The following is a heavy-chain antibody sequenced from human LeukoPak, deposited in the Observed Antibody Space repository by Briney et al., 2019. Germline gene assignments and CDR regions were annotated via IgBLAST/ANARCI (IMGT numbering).Heavy chain of an antibody. CDR2: IYYSGST. J-gene: IGHJ5*02. V-gene: IGHV4-61*01. Sequence: SETLSLTCTVSGGSVSSDNYYWTWIRQPPGKGLEWIGYIYYSGSTNYNPSLKSRVTISVDTSKNQFSLKLSSVTAADTAVYYCARERANYDFWSGYHPTPNWFDPWGQGTLVTVSS. CDR1: GGSVSSDNYY. CDR3: ARERANYDFWSGYHPTPNWFDP. D-gene: IGHD3-3*01.